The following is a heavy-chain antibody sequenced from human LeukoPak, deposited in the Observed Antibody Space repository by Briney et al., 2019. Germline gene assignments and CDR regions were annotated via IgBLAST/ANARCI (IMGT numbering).Heavy chain of an antibody. J-gene: IGHJ4*02. Sequence: ASVKVSCKASGYTFTSYGISWVRQAPGQGLEWMGWISAYNGNTNYAQKLQGRVTMTTDTSTSTAYMELRSLRSDDTAVYYCARDTGGDMATIDFDYWGQGTLVTVSS. V-gene: IGHV1-18*01. CDR1: GYTFTSYG. CDR2: ISAYNGNT. D-gene: IGHD5-24*01. CDR3: ARDTGGDMATIDFDY.